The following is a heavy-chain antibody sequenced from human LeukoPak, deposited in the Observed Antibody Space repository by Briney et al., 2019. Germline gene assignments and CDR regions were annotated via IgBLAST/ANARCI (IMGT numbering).Heavy chain of an antibody. J-gene: IGHJ6*02. Sequence: PGGSLRLSCAASGFTFSSYAMHWVRQAPGKGLEWVAVISYDGSNKYYADSVKGRFTISRENSKNTLYLQMNSLRAEDTAVYYCARDRVRGVDNYYYGMDVWGQGTTVTVSS. V-gene: IGHV3-30-3*01. CDR1: GFTFSSYA. CDR2: ISYDGSNK. CDR3: ARDRVRGVDNYYYGMDV. D-gene: IGHD3-10*01.